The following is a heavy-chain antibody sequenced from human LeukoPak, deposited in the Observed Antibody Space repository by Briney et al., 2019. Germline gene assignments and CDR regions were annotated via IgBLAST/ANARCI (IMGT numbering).Heavy chain of an antibody. D-gene: IGHD3-22*01. CDR1: GFTFRSYA. V-gene: IGHV3-23*01. J-gene: IGHJ4*02. Sequence: GGSLRLSCAASGFTFRSYAMSWVRQAPGKGLEWVSVISGSGGSTYNADSVKGRFTISRDNSKNTLYLQMNSLRAEDTAVYYCARDTHYYDSSGYLFGYWGQGTLVTVSS. CDR2: ISGSGGST. CDR3: ARDTHYYDSSGYLFGY.